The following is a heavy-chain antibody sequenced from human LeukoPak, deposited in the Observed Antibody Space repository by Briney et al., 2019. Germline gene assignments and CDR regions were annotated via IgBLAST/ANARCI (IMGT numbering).Heavy chain of an antibody. CDR3: ARGSAVRGVNYGMDV. Sequence: SDTLSLTCTVSGGSISSGGYYWSWIRQHPGKGLEWIGYIYYSGSTYYNPSLKSRVTISVDTSKNQFSLKLSSVTAADTAVYYCARGSAVRGVNYGMDVWGQGTTVTVSS. CDR1: GGSISSGGYY. D-gene: IGHD3-10*01. V-gene: IGHV4-31*03. J-gene: IGHJ6*02. CDR2: IYYSGST.